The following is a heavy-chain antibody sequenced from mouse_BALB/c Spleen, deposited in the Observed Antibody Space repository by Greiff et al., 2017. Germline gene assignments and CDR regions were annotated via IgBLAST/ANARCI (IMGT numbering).Heavy chain of an antibody. J-gene: IGHJ2*01. CDR1: GYTFTNYW. CDR3: ARSDYGSSLVDY. V-gene: IGHV1-63*02. Sequence: QVQLKESGAELVRPGTSVKISCKASGYTFTNYWLGWVKQRPGHGLEWIGDIYPGGGYTNYNEKFKGKATLTADTSSSTAYMQLSSLTSEDSAVYFCARSDYGSSLVDYWGQGTTLTVSS. CDR2: IYPGGGYT. D-gene: IGHD1-1*01.